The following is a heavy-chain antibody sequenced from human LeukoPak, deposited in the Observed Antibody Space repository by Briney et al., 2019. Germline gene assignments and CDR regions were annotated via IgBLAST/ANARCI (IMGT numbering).Heavy chain of an antibody. V-gene: IGHV3-30*03. CDR1: GFTFSSYG. D-gene: IGHD6-13*01. CDR3: ATISAAAGSSPFDY. J-gene: IGHJ4*02. CDR2: ISYDGSNK. Sequence: GGSLRLPCAASGFTFSSYGMHWVRQAPGKGLEWVAVISYDGSNKYYADSVKGRFTISRDNSKNTLYLQMNSLRAEDTAVYYCATISAAAGSSPFDYWGQGTLVTVSS.